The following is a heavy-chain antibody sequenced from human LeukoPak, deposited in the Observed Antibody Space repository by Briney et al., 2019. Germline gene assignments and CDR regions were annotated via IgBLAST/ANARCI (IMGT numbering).Heavy chain of an antibody. CDR2: IYYSGST. D-gene: IGHD4-17*01. CDR1: GGSISSYY. Sequence: SESLSLTCTVSGGSISSYYWSWIRQPPGKGLEWIGYIYYSGSTNYNPSLKSRVTISVDTSKNQFSLKLSSVTAADTAVYYCARVNDYGDSKIDYWGQGTLVTVSS. CDR3: ARVNDYGDSKIDY. V-gene: IGHV4-59*01. J-gene: IGHJ4*02.